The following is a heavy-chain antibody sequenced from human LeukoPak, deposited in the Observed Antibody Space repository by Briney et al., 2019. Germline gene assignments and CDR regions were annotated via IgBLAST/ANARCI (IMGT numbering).Heavy chain of an antibody. CDR1: GYSISSGYY. V-gene: IGHV4-38-2*02. CDR2: IYHSGST. D-gene: IGHD3-10*01. CDR3: ARAIESGYSSGRLFDY. Sequence: SETLTLTCTVSGYSISSGYYWGWIRQPPGKGLEWIGSIYHSGSTYYNPSLKSRVTISVDAAKNQFSLKLSSVTAADPAVYYCARAIESGYSSGRLFDYWGQGTLVTVSS. J-gene: IGHJ4*02.